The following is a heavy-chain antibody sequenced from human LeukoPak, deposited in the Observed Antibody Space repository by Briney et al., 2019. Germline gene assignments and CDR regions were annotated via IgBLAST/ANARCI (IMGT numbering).Heavy chain of an antibody. V-gene: IGHV3-13*01. D-gene: IGHD6-13*01. CDR2: IGTAGEI. CDR3: ARAAYSSTWYSRYFDL. CDR1: GFTFSSYD. Sequence: GGSLRHSCAASGFTFSSYDIHWVRQATGKGLEWVSGIGTAGEIYYPGSVKGRFTISRESAKNSLYLQMNSLRAGDTAVYYCARAAYSSTWYSRYFDLWGRGTLVTVSS. J-gene: IGHJ2*01.